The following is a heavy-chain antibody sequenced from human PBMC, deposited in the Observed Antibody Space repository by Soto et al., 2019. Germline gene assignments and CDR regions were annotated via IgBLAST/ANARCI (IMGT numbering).Heavy chain of an antibody. V-gene: IGHV5-10-1*01. Sequence: GESLKISCKGSGYSFTSYWISWVRQMPGKGLEWMGRIDPSDSYTNYSPSFQGHVTISADKSISTAYLQWSSLKASDTGMYYCARLEYYDCWSGSQPTPNVYWGEGALVTVSS. CDR3: ARLEYYDCWSGSQPTPNVY. D-gene: IGHD3-3*01. J-gene: IGHJ4*02. CDR1: GYSFTSYW. CDR2: IDPSDSYT.